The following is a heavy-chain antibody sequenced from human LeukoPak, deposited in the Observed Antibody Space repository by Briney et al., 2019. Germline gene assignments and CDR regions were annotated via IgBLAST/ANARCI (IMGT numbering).Heavy chain of an antibody. Sequence: ASVKVSRKASVYTFTSYDINWVRQATGQGLEWMGWMNHNSGNTGYAQKFQGRVTMTRNTSISTAYMELSSLRSEDTAVYYCARDVLRYYYYYGMDVWGQGTTVTVSS. CDR3: ARDVLRYYYYYGMDV. V-gene: IGHV1-8*01. J-gene: IGHJ6*02. D-gene: IGHD3-9*01. CDR2: MNHNSGNT. CDR1: VYTFTSYD.